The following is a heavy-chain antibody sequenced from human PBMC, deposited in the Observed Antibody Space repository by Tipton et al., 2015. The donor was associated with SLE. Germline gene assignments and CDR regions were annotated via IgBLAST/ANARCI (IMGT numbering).Heavy chain of an antibody. V-gene: IGHV3-21*01. CDR2: ISSSSSYI. D-gene: IGHD2-15*01. CDR3: ARRDIVVVVAAIGGAPYYMDV. Sequence: GSLRLSCAASGFTFSGYSMNWVRQAPGKGLEWVSSISSSSSYIYYADSVKGRFTISRDNAKNSLYLQMNSLRAEDTAVYYCARRDIVVVVAAIGGAPYYMDVWGKGTTVTVAS. CDR1: GFTFSGYS. J-gene: IGHJ6*03.